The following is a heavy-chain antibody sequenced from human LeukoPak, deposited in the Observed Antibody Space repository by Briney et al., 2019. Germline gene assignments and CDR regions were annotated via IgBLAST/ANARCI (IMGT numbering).Heavy chain of an antibody. CDR3: AKAAGTNGGYFDY. V-gene: IGHV3-23*01. CDR1: GFTFNSCA. J-gene: IGHJ4*02. CDR2: ITGSGYST. Sequence: GGSLRLSCAASGFTFNSCAVSWVRQAPGKGLEWVSLITGSGYSTYYADSVKGRFTISRDSSKNTLYLQMNSLRAEDTAVYYCAKAAGTNGGYFDYWGQGTLVTVSS. D-gene: IGHD1-1*01.